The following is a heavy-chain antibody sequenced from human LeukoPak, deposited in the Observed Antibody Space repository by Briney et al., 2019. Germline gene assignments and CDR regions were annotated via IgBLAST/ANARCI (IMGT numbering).Heavy chain of an antibody. CDR2: ISYDGSNK. D-gene: IGHD4-17*01. V-gene: IGHV3-30-3*01. J-gene: IGHJ4*02. CDR3: ARDGDYGDYYFDY. Sequence: PGGSLRLSCAASGFTFSSYAMHWVRQAPGKGLEWVAVISYDGSNKYYADSVKGRFTISRDNSKNTLYLQMNSLRAEDTAVYYCARDGDYGDYYFDYWGQGTLVTVSS. CDR1: GFTFSSYA.